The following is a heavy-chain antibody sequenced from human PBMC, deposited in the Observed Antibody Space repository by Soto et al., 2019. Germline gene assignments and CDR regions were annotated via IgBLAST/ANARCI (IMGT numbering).Heavy chain of an antibody. V-gene: IGHV3-15*01. J-gene: IGHJ4*02. CDR3: TTDFKGDTTADY. D-gene: IGHD1-1*01. Sequence: GGSLRLSCAASGFTFSNAWMSWVRQASGKGLEWVGRIKSKTDGETTDYAAPVKGRFTISRDDSINTLYLHMSSLQTEDTALYYCTTDFKGDTTADYWGQGTLVTVSS. CDR2: IKSKTDGETT. CDR1: GFTFSNAW.